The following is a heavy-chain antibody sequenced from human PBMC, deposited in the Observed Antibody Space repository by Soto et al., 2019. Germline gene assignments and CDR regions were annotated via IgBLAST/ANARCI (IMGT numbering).Heavy chain of an antibody. J-gene: IGHJ5*02. CDR1: GFTFSSYS. CDR3: ARDLSPVTIFGVGNNWFDP. Sequence: QSGGSLRLSCAASGFTFSSYSMNWVRQAPGKGLEWVSYISSSSSTIYYADSVKGRFTISRDNAKNSLYLQMNSLRDEDTAVYYCARDLSPVTIFGVGNNWFDPWGQGTMVTVYS. V-gene: IGHV3-48*02. D-gene: IGHD3-3*01. CDR2: ISSSSSTI.